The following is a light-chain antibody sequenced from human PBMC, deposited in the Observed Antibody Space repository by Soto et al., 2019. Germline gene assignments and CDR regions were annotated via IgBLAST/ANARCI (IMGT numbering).Light chain of an antibody. CDR2: GAS. J-gene: IGKJ4*01. Sequence: EIVMTQSPATLSVSPGERATLSCRASQSVSINLAWYQQKPGQAPRLLIYGASTRATGIPARFSGSGSGTEFTLTISSLQSEDFAVYYCQQYNNWPLTLGGGTKVDIK. CDR1: QSVSIN. CDR3: QQYNNWPLT. V-gene: IGKV3-15*01.